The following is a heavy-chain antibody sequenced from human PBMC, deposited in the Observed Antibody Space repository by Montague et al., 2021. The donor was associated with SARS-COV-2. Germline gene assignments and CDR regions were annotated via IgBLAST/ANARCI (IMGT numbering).Heavy chain of an antibody. Sequence: SETLSLTCSVSGDSISNYSWSWIRQSPGKGLEWIGYIYYSGSTNYNPSLTSRVTISVDTSKNQVSLKLTSMTAADTAVYYCARHLRVTTVTSHMYHYAMDVWGQGTTVTVSS. V-gene: IGHV4-59*08. J-gene: IGHJ6*02. D-gene: IGHD4-11*01. CDR3: ARHLRVTTVTSHMYHYAMDV. CDR2: IYYSGST. CDR1: GDSISNYS.